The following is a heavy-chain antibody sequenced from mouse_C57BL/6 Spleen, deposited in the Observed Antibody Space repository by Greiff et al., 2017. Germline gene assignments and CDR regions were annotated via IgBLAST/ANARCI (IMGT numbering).Heavy chain of an antibody. CDR3: AYYGDYYAMDY. CDR1: GYTFTSYW. D-gene: IGHD1-1*01. V-gene: IGHV1-64*01. CDR2: IHPNSGST. Sequence: QVQLKQPGAELVKPGASVKLSCKASGYTFTSYWMHWVKQRPGQGLEWIGMIHPNSGSTNYNEKFKSKATLTVDKSSSTAYMQLSSLTSEDSAVYYFAYYGDYYAMDYWGQGTSVTVSS. J-gene: IGHJ4*01.